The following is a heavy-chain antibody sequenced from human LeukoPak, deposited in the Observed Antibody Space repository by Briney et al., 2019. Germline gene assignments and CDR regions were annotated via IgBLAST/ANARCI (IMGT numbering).Heavy chain of an antibody. J-gene: IGHJ4*02. CDR2: INWNSGSI. CDR1: GFTFDDYA. V-gene: IGHV3-9*01. CDR3: AKAVYYYGSGSPMDY. D-gene: IGHD3-10*01. Sequence: GRSLRLSCAASGFTFDDYAMHWVRQAPGKGLEWVSGINWNSGSIGYADSVKGRFTISRDNAKNSLYLQMNSLRAEDTALYYCAKAVYYYGSGSPMDYWGQGTLVTVSS.